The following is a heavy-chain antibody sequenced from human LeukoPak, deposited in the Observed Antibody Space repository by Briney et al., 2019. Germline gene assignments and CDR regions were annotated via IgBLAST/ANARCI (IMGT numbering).Heavy chain of an antibody. D-gene: IGHD1-14*01. CDR2: INPNSGGT. V-gene: IGHV1-2*02. J-gene: IGHJ4*02. CDR1: GYSFTGYY. CDR3: AREILGGFNPGAY. Sequence: ASVKVSCKASGYSFTGYYMHWVRQAPGQGLEWMGCINPNSGGTDYAQKFQGRVTMTRDTSISTAYMELSRLTSDDTAVYYCAREILGGFNPGAYWGQGTLVTVSS.